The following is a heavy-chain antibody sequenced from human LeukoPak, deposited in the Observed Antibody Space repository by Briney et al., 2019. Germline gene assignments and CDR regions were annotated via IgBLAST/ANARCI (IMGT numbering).Heavy chain of an antibody. J-gene: IGHJ4*02. CDR1: GGSISSGDYY. V-gene: IGHV4-30-4*01. CDR3: ARGWLQPFDY. Sequence: SETLSLTCTVSGGSISSGDYYWSWIRQPPGKGLEWIGYIYFSGATYYNPSLKSRVTISADTSENQFSLKLSSVTAADTAVYYCARGWLQPFDYWGQGTLVTVSS. D-gene: IGHD5-24*01. CDR2: IYFSGAT.